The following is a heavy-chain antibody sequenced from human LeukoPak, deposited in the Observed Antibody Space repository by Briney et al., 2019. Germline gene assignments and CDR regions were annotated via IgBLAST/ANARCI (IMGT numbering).Heavy chain of an antibody. V-gene: IGHV4-59*01. Sequence: SGTLSLTCTVSGGSIRSYYWSWIRQPPGKGLEWIGHIFYSGRTNYNPSLNSRVTISIDASKSQFSLRLRSVTAADTAVYYCATLDDYGGNDDYWGQGTLVTVSS. CDR2: IFYSGRT. CDR1: GGSIRSYY. J-gene: IGHJ4*02. D-gene: IGHD4-23*01. CDR3: ATLDDYGGNDDY.